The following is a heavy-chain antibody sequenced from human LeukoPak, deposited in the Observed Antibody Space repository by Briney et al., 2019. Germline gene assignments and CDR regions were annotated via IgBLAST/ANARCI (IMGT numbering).Heavy chain of an antibody. V-gene: IGHV1-8*02. CDR1: GDTFPSYG. J-gene: IGHJ4*02. CDR2: MNPNSGNT. CDR3: ARGLNVLRYFDWLLIPFDY. D-gene: IGHD3-9*01. Sequence: GASVKVSCKASGDTFPSYGISWVRQAPGQGLEWMGWMNPNSGNTGYAQKFQGRVTMTRNTSISTAYMELSSLRSEDTAVYYCARGLNVLRYFDWLLIPFDYWGQGTLVTVSS.